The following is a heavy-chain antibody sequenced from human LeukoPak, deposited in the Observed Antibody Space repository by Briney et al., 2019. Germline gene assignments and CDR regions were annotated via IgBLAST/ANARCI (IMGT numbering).Heavy chain of an antibody. CDR3: ARVPRDYYDSSGHYFDY. CDR1: GGTFSSYD. D-gene: IGHD3-22*01. V-gene: IGHV1-69*05. Sequence: ASVKVSCKASGGTFSSYDISWVRQAPGQGLEWMGGIIPIFGTTNYAQKFQGRVTITTDESTNTAYMELSSLRSEDTAVYYCARVPRDYYDSSGHYFDYWGQGTLVTVSS. J-gene: IGHJ4*02. CDR2: IIPIFGTT.